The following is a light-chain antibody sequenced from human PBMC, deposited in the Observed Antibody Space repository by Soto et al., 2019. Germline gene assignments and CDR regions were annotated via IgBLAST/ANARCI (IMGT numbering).Light chain of an antibody. Sequence: EIVMTQSPATLSVSAGERVTLSCRASQSVSSNLAWYQQKPGQAPRLLIYGASTRASGIPARFSGSGSGTDLTLTISSLKSEDFAVYYCQQYNNWPPLTFGGGTKVEIK. CDR2: GAS. CDR1: QSVSSN. CDR3: QQYNNWPPLT. V-gene: IGKV3D-15*01. J-gene: IGKJ4*01.